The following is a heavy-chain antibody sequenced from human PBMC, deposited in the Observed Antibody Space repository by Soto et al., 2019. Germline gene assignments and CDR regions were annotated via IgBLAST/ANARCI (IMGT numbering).Heavy chain of an antibody. Sequence: ASVKVSCKASGYIFTTYYMHWVRQAPGQGLEWMGWINPNSGGTNYAQKFQGRVTMTRDTSISTAYMELSRLRSDDTAVYYCARGYPHYSNIDYWGQGTLVTVSS. CDR1: GYIFTTYY. J-gene: IGHJ4*02. V-gene: IGHV1-2*02. CDR3: ARGYPHYSNIDY. D-gene: IGHD4-4*01. CDR2: INPNSGGT.